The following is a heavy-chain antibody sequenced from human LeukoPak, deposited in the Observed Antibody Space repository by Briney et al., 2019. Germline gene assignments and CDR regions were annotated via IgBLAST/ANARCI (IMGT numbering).Heavy chain of an antibody. V-gene: IGHV1-8*01. D-gene: IGHD2-15*01. CDR2: MNPNSGNT. Sequence: ASVKVSCKASGYTFTSYDINWVRQATGQGLEWMGWMNPNSGNTGYALKFQGRVTMTRNTSISTAYMELSSLRSEDTAVYYCARVAYRYCSGGSCYSGLGYWGQGTLVTVSS. CDR3: ARVAYRYCSGGSCYSGLGY. J-gene: IGHJ4*02. CDR1: GYTFTSYD.